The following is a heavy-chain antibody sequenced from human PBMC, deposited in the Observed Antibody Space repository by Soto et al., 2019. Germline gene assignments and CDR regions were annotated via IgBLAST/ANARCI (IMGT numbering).Heavy chain of an antibody. CDR1: GFTFSSSW. V-gene: IGHV3-74*01. Sequence: EVQLVESGGGLVQPGGSLRLSCPASGFTFSSSWMHWVRQPPGKGLVWVSRIISDGSSTSYADSVKGRFTFSRDNAKNTLYLQMNRLRAEDTAVYYCARASTYYDFWSGYYSVDYYYYYMDVWGKGTTVTVSS. D-gene: IGHD3-3*01. CDR2: IISDGSST. J-gene: IGHJ6*03. CDR3: ARASTYYDFWSGYYSVDYYYYYMDV.